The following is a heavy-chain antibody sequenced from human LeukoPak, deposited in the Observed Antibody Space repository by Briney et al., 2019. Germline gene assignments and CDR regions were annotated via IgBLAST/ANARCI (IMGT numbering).Heavy chain of an antibody. J-gene: IGHJ6*02. Sequence: GGSLRLSCAASGFTFSGSTMHWVRQASGKGLEWVGRIRSKANSYATAYAASVKGRFTISRDDSKNTAYLQMNSLKTEDTAVYYCTSSGSYGGMDVWGQGTTVTVSS. CDR1: GFTFSGST. CDR3: TSSGSYGGMDV. D-gene: IGHD1-26*01. CDR2: IRSKANSYAT. V-gene: IGHV3-73*01.